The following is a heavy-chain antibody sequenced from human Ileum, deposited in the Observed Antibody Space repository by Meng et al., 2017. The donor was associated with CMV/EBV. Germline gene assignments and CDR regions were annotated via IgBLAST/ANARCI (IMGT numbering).Heavy chain of an antibody. Sequence: GGSLRLSCSLSGDNITSFYWSWVRQPPGKGLEWVANIKPDGNDKYYAGSLRGRFTISRDNAKNSLYLQINSLAVEDTAVYFCARGSYVSGWYPDRFDSWGQGRLVTVSS. CDR1: GDNITSFY. CDR3: ARGSYVSGWYPDRFDS. D-gene: IGHD6-19*01. CDR2: IKPDGNDK. V-gene: IGHV3-7*04. J-gene: IGHJ4*02.